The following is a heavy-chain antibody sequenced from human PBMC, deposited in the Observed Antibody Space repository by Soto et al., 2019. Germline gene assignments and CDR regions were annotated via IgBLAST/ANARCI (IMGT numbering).Heavy chain of an antibody. CDR1: GFTFSSYS. J-gene: IGHJ3*02. V-gene: IGHV3-21*01. D-gene: IGHD1-26*01. CDR2: ISSSSSYI. CDR3: AARGGIVGASDAFDI. Sequence: LRLSCAASGFTFSSYSMNWVRQAPGKGLEWVSSISSSSSYIYYADSVKGRFTISRDNAKNSLYLQMNSLRAEDTAVYYCAARGGIVGASDAFDIWGQGTMVTVSS.